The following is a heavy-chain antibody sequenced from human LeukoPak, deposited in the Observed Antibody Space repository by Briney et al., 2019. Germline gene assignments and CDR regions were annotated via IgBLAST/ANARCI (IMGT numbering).Heavy chain of an antibody. Sequence: SETLSLTCTVSGGSISSSSYYWGWIRQPPGKGLEWIGSIYYSGSTYYNPSLKSRVTISVDTSKNQFSLKLSSVTAADTAVYYCARGEPQPPGYCSSTSCYTSGLQFDYWGQGTLVTVSS. J-gene: IGHJ4*02. CDR3: ARGEPQPPGYCSSTSCYTSGLQFDY. V-gene: IGHV4-39*07. D-gene: IGHD2-2*02. CDR2: IYYSGST. CDR1: GGSISSSSYY.